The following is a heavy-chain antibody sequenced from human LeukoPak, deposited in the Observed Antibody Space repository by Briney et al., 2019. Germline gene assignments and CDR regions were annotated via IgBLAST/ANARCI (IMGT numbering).Heavy chain of an antibody. J-gene: IGHJ4*02. CDR3: ARSGGYCSGGRCYNFDS. V-gene: IGHV4-30-2*01. CDR1: GVFISSGGFY. CDR2: IDGETT. D-gene: IGHD2-15*01. Sequence: PSQTLSLTCSVSGVFISSGGFYWNWIRQPPGKGLEWIGYIDGETTHYNPSLKSRVTISVDRSKNQFSLRLASVTAADTAVFYCARSGGYCSGGRCYNFDSWGRGTLVTVSS.